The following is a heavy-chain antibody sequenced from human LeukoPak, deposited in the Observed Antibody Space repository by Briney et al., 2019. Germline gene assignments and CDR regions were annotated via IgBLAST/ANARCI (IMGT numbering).Heavy chain of an antibody. D-gene: IGHD6-6*01. CDR2: INSDGSST. CDR3: AREYSSSRYFDN. J-gene: IGHJ4*02. Sequence: GGSVRLSCAASGFTFSSYWMHWVRQAPGKGLVWVSRINSDGSSTNFADSEKGRFTISRDNARNTLYLQMNSLRAEDTAVHYCAREYSSSRYFDNWDQGTLVTVSS. V-gene: IGHV3-74*01. CDR1: GFTFSSYW.